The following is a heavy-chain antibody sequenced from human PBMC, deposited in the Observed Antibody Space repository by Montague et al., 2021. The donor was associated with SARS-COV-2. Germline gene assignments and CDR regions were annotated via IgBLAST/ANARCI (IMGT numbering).Heavy chain of an antibody. D-gene: IGHD2-8*02. CDR1: GGSNSRYY. CDR3: ARHESTGWAYYFDY. J-gene: IGHJ4*02. CDR2: VHYTGSI. V-gene: IGHV4-59*08. Sequence: SETLSLTCTVSGGSNSRYYWSWIRRSPGKGLEWIGYVHYTGSIIYNPSLESRVIISVDRSKNQFSLRLKSMTATDTAVYYCARHESTGWAYYFDYWGQGTLVTVSS.